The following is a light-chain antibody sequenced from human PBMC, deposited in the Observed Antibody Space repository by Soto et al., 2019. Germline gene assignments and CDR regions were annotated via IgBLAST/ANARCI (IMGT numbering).Light chain of an antibody. J-gene: IGKJ1*01. CDR1: QSISNY. V-gene: IGKV1-39*01. CDR2: AAS. CDR3: QQSYNAPRT. Sequence: IQMTQSPSSLSAPIGDRVTITCRASQSISNYLNWYQQKPGKAPRLLIHAASSLQSGVPSRFSGSGSGTDFTLTISSLQPEDFAIYYCQQSYNAPRTFGPGTKVDIK.